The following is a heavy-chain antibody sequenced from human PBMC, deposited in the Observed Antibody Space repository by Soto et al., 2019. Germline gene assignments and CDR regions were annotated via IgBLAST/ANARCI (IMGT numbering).Heavy chain of an antibody. CDR1: GYTFTGYY. V-gene: IGHV1-2*04. CDR2: INPNSGGT. Sequence: ASVKVSCKASGYTFTGYYMHWVRQAPGQGLEWMGWINPNSGGTNYAQKFQDWVTMTRDTSISTAYMELSRLRSDDTAVYYCARDQYGATSYAIYIRAQETILTISS. D-gene: IGHD2-15*01. CDR3: ARDQYGATSYAIYI. J-gene: IGHJ6*02.